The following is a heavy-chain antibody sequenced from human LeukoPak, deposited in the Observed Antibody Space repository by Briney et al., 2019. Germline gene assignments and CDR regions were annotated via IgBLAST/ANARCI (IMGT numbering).Heavy chain of an antibody. CDR2: IYYSGST. CDR1: GGSISSSSYY. D-gene: IGHD2-15*01. V-gene: IGHV4-39*01. Sequence: SETLSLTCTVSGGSISSSSYYWGWIRQPPGKGLEWIGSIYYSGSTYYNPSLKSRVTISVDASKNQFSLKLSSVTAADTAVYYCATHSGYCSGGSCYYYYFGYWGQGTLVTVSS. CDR3: ATHSGYCSGGSCYYYYFGY. J-gene: IGHJ4*02.